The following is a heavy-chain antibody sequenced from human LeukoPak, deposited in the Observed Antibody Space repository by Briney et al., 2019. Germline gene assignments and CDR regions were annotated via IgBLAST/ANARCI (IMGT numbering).Heavy chain of an antibody. V-gene: IGHV3-64*01. D-gene: IGHD5-18*01. CDR2: ISSNGGST. CDR3: ARGSGYIYGYDY. CDR1: GFMFSDYD. Sequence: GGSLRLSCAASGFMFSDYDMHWVRQSPGKGLEYVSHISSNGGSTYYAIPVKGRFTISRDNSKNTLYLQMGSLRAEDMAVYYCARGSGYIYGYDYWGQGTLVTVSS. J-gene: IGHJ4*02.